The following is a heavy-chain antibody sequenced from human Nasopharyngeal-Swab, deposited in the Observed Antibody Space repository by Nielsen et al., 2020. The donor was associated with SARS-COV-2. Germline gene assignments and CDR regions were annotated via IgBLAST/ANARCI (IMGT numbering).Heavy chain of an antibody. CDR3: AKDPFYDFWSGYYFDY. J-gene: IGHJ4*02. V-gene: IGHV3-21*04. D-gene: IGHD3-3*01. Sequence: VRQPPGKGLEWVSSISSSSSYIYYADSVKGRFTISRDNAKNSLYLQMNSLRAEDTAVYYCAKDPFYDFWSGYYFDYWGQGTLVTVSS. CDR2: ISSSSSYI.